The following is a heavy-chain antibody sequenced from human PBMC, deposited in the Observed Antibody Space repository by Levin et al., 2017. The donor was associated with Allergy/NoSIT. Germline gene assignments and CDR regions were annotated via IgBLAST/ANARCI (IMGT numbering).Heavy chain of an antibody. CDR3: ARDPLTAADHGMDV. CDR2: INPNSGGT. CDR1: GYTFTGYY. J-gene: IGHJ6*02. Sequence: GESLKISCKASGYTFTGYYMHWVRQAPGQGLEWMGWINPNSGGTNYAQKFQGRVTMTRDTSISTAYMELSRLRSDDTAVYYCARDPLTAADHGMDVWGQGTTVTVSS. D-gene: IGHD5-18*01. V-gene: IGHV1-2*02.